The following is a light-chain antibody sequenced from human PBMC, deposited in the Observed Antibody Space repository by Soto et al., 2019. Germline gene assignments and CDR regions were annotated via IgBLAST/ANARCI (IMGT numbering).Light chain of an antibody. V-gene: IGLV2-8*01. J-gene: IGLJ1*01. Sequence: QSALTQPPSASGSAGQSVTISCTGTSSDIGGYNYVSWYQQHPGKAPKFMIYEVSKRPSGVPDRFSGSKSGNTASLTVSGLQAEDEADYYCSSYAGSNLYVFGTGTKVTVL. CDR3: SSYAGSNLYV. CDR2: EVS. CDR1: SSDIGGYNY.